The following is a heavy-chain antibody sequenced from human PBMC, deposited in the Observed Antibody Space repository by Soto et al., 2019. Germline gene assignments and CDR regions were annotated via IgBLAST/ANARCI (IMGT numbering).Heavy chain of an antibody. V-gene: IGHV3-48*02. CDR1: GFTFSSYS. J-gene: IGHJ6*02. D-gene: IGHD3-3*01. CDR2: ISSSSSTI. CDR3: ARDTTIFGVVSKDYYYYGMDV. Sequence: GGSLRLSCAASGFTFSSYSMNWVRQAPGKGLEWVSYISSSSSTIYYADSVKGRFTISRDNAKNSLYLQMNSLRDEDTAVYYCARDTTIFGVVSKDYYYYGMDVWGQGTTVTVSS.